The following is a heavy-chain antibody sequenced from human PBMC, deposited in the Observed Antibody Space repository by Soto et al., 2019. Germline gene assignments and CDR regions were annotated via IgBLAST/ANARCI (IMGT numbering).Heavy chain of an antibody. D-gene: IGHD6-6*01. CDR3: ARIRIAGRRNYYYYGMDV. CDR1: GYTFTSYD. Sequence: ASVKVSCKASGYTFTSYDINWVRQATGQGLEWMGWMNPNSGNTGYAQKFQGRVTMTRNTSISTAYMELSSLRSEDTAVYYCARIRIAGRRNYYYYGMDVWGQGTTVTVSS. V-gene: IGHV1-8*01. CDR2: MNPNSGNT. J-gene: IGHJ6*02.